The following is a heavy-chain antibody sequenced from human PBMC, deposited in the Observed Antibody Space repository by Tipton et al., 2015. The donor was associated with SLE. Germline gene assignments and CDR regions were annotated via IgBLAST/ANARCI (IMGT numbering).Heavy chain of an antibody. CDR1: GGSISSGGYS. V-gene: IGHV4-30-2*01. D-gene: IGHD7-27*01. J-gene: IGHJ6*02. Sequence: TLSLTCVVSGGSISSGGYSWSWIRQTPGKGLEWIGYIYQSGSTYYNPSLKSRVSISVDRSRNQFSLKLSSVTPAGTAVYYCWGYYNNGMEVWGQGTTVTVYS. CDR3: WGYYNNGMEV. CDR2: IYQSGST.